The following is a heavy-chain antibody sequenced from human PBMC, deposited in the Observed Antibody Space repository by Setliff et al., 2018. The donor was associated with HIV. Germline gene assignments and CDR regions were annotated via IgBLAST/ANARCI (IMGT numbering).Heavy chain of an antibody. CDR1: GFTFSSFA. CDR2: IRGYDEAT. D-gene: IGHD4-17*01. V-gene: IGHV3-23*01. CDR3: AKDQNGDYVCAFDS. Sequence: PGGSLRLSCAASGFTFSSFAMTWVRQAPGKGLEGVTTIRGYDEATHYTDSVKGRFTISRDISRNTLYLQMNNLRVEDTAVYYCAKDQNGDYVCAFDSWGPGTMVTVSS. J-gene: IGHJ3*01.